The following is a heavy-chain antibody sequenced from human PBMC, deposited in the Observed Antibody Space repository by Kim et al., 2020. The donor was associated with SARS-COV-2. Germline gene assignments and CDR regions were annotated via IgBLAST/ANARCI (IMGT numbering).Heavy chain of an antibody. D-gene: IGHD2-15*01. CDR1: GFSFSSYG. CDR3: ARGPVDPKDGWYFDV. Sequence: GGSLRLSCAASGFSFSSYGMHWVRQAPGKGLEWVAYISYDGSDKFYADSVKGRFTISRDNSNNTLSLQTNSLRAEDTAVVYCARGPVDPKDGWYFDVWGRGTWVPVS. J-gene: IGHJ2*01. V-gene: IGHV3-33*01. CDR2: ISYDGSDK.